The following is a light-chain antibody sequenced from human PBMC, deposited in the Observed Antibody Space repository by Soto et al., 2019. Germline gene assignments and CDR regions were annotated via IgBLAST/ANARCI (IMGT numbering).Light chain of an antibody. CDR3: QHYDRTSPYT. CDR2: QAS. Sequence: DIQMTQSPSTLSAYVGDRVTLTCRASQRITNSLAWYQQKPGKAPKLLIYQASSLESGVPSRFSGSASGTEFTLTISSLQPSDFATYYCQHYDRTSPYTFGQGTKLEIK. CDR1: QRITNS. J-gene: IGKJ2*01. V-gene: IGKV1-5*03.